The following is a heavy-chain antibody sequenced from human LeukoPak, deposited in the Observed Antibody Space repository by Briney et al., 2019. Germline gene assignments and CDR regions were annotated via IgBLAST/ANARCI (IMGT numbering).Heavy chain of an antibody. J-gene: IGHJ4*02. Sequence: GGSLRLSCAASGLTFSSYAMSWVRQAPGKGLEWVSAISGSGGSTYYADSVKGRFTISRDSSKNTLYLQMNSLRAEDTAVYYCAKDRRGDSSGWYYFDYWGQGTLVTVSS. CDR3: AKDRRGDSSGWYYFDY. D-gene: IGHD6-19*01. V-gene: IGHV3-23*01. CDR2: ISGSGGST. CDR1: GLTFSSYA.